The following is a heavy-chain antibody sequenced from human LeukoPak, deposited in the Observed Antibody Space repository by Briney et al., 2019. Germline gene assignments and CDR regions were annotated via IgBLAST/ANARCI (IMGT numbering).Heavy chain of an antibody. D-gene: IGHD1-1*01. V-gene: IGHV3-23*01. CDR3: ATLPRGPTGYVGHGGEDY. CDR1: GFTFPIYA. CDR2: ITGSGGSA. Sequence: PGGSLSLSCAASGFTFPIYAMAWVRQAPGKGLQWVSAITGSGGSAYYADSVKGRFTISRDNSANTLYLRMNGLRAEDTAFYYCATLPRGPTGYVGHGGEDYWGQGTLDTVSS. J-gene: IGHJ4*02.